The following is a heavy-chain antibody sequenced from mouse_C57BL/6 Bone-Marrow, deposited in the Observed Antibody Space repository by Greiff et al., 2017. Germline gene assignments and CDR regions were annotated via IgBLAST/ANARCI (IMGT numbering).Heavy chain of an antibody. Sequence: EVQVVESGGGLVQPKGSLKLSCAASGFSFNTYAMNWVRQAPGKGLEWVARIRRKSNNYATYSADSVKDRFTISRDDSESMLYLQMNNVKTEDTTMYYCVRGYDYDWYFDVWGTGTTVTVSS. J-gene: IGHJ1*03. D-gene: IGHD2-4*01. CDR3: VRGYDYDWYFDV. V-gene: IGHV10-1*01. CDR2: IRRKSNNYAT. CDR1: GFSFNTYA.